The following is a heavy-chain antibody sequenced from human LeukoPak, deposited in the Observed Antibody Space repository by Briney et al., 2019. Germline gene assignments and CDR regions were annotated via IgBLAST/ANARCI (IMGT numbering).Heavy chain of an antibody. CDR3: ARTRALPPSYYMDV. J-gene: IGHJ6*03. CDR1: GFTFSTYS. CDR2: INPGGTTT. Sequence: GGSLRLSCAVSGFTFSTYSMNWVRQAPGKGLEWVSRINPGGTTTTYADSVKGRFTISRDNAKNMVFLQMNSLRAEDTAVYYCARTRALPPSYYMDVWGKGTTVTVSS. V-gene: IGHV3-74*01.